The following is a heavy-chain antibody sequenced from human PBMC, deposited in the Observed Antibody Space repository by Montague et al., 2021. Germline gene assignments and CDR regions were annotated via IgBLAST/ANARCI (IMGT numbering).Heavy chain of an antibody. D-gene: IGHD4-17*01. CDR2: ITSGGST. J-gene: IGHJ5*02. Sequence: SLRLSCAASGFPFSSYAMSWVRQAPVKGLKWVSSITSGGSTYYAXSVTGRFTISRDNSKNTLYLQMNSLRAEDTAVYYCTKDQDDYGDHVDWVDTWGQGTLVTVSS. CDR1: GFPFSSYA. V-gene: IGHV3-23*01. CDR3: TKDQDDYGDHVDWVDT.